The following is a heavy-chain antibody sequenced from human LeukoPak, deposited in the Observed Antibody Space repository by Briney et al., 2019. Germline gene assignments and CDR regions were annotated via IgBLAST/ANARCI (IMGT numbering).Heavy chain of an antibody. V-gene: IGHV4-4*07. CDR2: LYTSGST. Sequence: EWIGRLYTSGSTNYSPSLKSRVTMSVDTSKNQFSLKLTSMTAADTAVYYCARGGSSGYYYGWGQGTLVTVSS. J-gene: IGHJ4*02. CDR3: ARGGSSGYYYG. D-gene: IGHD3-22*01.